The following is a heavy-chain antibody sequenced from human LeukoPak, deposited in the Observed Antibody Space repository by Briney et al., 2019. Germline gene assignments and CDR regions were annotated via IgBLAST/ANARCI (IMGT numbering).Heavy chain of an antibody. Sequence: GGSPRLSCAASGFTFSVYGMHWVRQAPGKGLEWLAVIWYDGSKKQYADSVKGRFTISRDNSKNTLYLQVNSLRADDTAIYYCARSMPLSGYSGYDADYWGQGTLVTVSS. J-gene: IGHJ4*02. CDR3: ARSMPLSGYSGYDADY. CDR1: GFTFSVYG. CDR2: IWYDGSKK. D-gene: IGHD5-12*01. V-gene: IGHV3-33*01.